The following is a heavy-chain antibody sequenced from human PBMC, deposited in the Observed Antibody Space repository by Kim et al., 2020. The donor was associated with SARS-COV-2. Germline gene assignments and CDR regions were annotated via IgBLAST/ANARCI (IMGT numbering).Heavy chain of an antibody. CDR2: IYYSGST. D-gene: IGHD6-13*01. V-gene: IGHV4-39*01. J-gene: IGHJ5*02. CDR1: GGSISSSSYY. CDR3: ARFPVQQLVDGFDP. Sequence: SETLSLTCTVSGGSISSSSYYWGWIRQPPGKGLEWIGSIYYSGSTYYNPSLKSRVTISVDTSKNQFSLKLSSVTAADTAVYYCARFPVQQLVDGFDPWGQGTLVTVSS.